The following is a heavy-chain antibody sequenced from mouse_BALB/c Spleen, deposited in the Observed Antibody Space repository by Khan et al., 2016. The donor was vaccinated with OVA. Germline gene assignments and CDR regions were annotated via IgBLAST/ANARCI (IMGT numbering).Heavy chain of an antibody. CDR1: GFSLSNYG. CDR2: IWGDGDT. V-gene: IGHV2-3*01. CDR3: GNIYVGYALFTY. J-gene: IGHJ3*01. Sequence: QVQLKESGPGLVAPSQSLSITCTVSGFSLSNYGVSWVRQPPGKGLEWLGVIWGDGDTNYHSALISRLTISKHDSKSQVFLQMHSLHTDDTATYYCGNIYVGYALFTYWGQGTLVTVSA. D-gene: IGHD2-2*01.